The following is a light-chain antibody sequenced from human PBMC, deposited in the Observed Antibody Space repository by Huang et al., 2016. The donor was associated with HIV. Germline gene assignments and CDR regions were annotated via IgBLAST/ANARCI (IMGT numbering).Light chain of an antibody. J-gene: IGKJ4*01. Sequence: IFFTHSPSTLSLSPLDRATLSCLASQTINNNYLAWYQQKPGQAPRLLIYDESLRENEKKERLRGSGYGKELNIKIRRVESEDFEVYLCKKYGGSPPVTFGGGTKVEIK. CDR2: DES. V-gene: IGKV3D-20*01. CDR1: QTINNNY. CDR3: KKYGGSPPVT.